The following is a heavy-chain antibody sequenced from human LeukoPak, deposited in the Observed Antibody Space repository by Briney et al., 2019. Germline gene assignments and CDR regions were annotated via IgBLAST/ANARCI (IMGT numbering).Heavy chain of an antibody. CDR2: IYSGGST. CDR3: ARDTTYYYDSSGTSAPPD. CDR1: GFTFSSYA. Sequence: GGSLRLSCAASGFTFSSYAMSWVRQAPGKGLEWVSVIYSGGSTYYADSVKGRFTISRDNSKNTLYLQMNSLRAEDTAVYYCARDTTYYYDSSGTSAPPDWGQGTMVTVSS. J-gene: IGHJ3*01. D-gene: IGHD3-22*01. V-gene: IGHV3-66*01.